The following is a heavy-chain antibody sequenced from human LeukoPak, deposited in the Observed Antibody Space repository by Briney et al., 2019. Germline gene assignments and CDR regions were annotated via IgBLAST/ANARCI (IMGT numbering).Heavy chain of an antibody. D-gene: IGHD2/OR15-2a*01. V-gene: IGHV3-21*01. CDR3: ARVVGFLPSYYYYYMDV. CDR1: GFTFSSYS. Sequence: PGGSLRLSCAASGFTFSSYSMNWVRQAPGKGLEWVSSISSSSSYIYYADSVKGRFTNSRDNAKNSLYLQMNSLRAEDTAVYYCARVVGFLPSYYYYYMDVWGKGTTVTVSS. CDR2: ISSSSSYI. J-gene: IGHJ6*03.